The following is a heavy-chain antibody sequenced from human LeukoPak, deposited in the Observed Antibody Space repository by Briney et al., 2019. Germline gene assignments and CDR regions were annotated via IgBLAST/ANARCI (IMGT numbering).Heavy chain of an antibody. Sequence: ASVKVSCKASGYTFTSYDINWVRQATGQGLEWMGWMNPNSGNTGYAQKFQGRVTITTDESTSTAYMELSSLRSEDTAVYYCARDSSGYERKNWFDPWGQGTLVTVSS. D-gene: IGHD3-22*01. CDR3: ARDSSGYERKNWFDP. V-gene: IGHV1-8*01. J-gene: IGHJ5*02. CDR1: GYTFTSYD. CDR2: MNPNSGNT.